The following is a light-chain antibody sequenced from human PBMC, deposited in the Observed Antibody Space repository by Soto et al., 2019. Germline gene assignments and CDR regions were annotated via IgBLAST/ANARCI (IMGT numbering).Light chain of an antibody. V-gene: IGLV2-11*01. Sequence: QSALTQPRSVSWSPGQSVTISCTGTISDVGGYNYVSWYQQHPGKAPKLMIYDVSKRPSGVPYRFSGSKSGNTASPTISGLQAEDEADYYCCSYAGSFVVFGGGTKLTVL. CDR3: CSYAGSFVV. CDR2: DVS. J-gene: IGLJ2*01. CDR1: ISDVGGYNY.